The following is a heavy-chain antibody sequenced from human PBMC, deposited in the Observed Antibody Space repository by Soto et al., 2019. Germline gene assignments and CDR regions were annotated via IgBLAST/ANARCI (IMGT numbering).Heavy chain of an antibody. Sequence: GGSLRLSXVASGFNLSHPWMTWVRQAAGKGLEWVGRIKSKTDGGTADYAAPVKGRATISRDDSKNTVYLQMNSLKTEDTAVYYCTTGIYYDILTGYHNVAYWGQGALVTVS. CDR2: IKSKTDGGTA. J-gene: IGHJ4*02. V-gene: IGHV3-15*01. CDR3: TTGIYYDILTGYHNVAY. CDR1: GFNLSHPW. D-gene: IGHD3-9*01.